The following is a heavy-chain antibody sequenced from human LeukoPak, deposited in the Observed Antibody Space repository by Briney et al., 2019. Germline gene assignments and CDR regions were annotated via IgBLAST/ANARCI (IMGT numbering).Heavy chain of an antibody. CDR2: MNPNSGNT. CDR3: ARGVSTGDYYYMDV. CDR1: GYTFTSYD. V-gene: IGHV1-8*01. Sequence: ASVKVSCKASGYTFTSYDINWVRQATGQGLEWMGWMNPNSGNTGYAQKFQGSVTMTRNTSISTAYMELSSLRSEDTAVYYCARGVSTGDYYYMDVWGKGTTVTVSS. J-gene: IGHJ6*03. D-gene: IGHD2-2*01.